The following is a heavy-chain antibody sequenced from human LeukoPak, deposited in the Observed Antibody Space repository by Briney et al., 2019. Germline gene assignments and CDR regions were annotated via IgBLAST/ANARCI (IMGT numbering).Heavy chain of an antibody. J-gene: IGHJ4*02. D-gene: IGHD5-24*01. CDR2: ISSSGSYI. Sequence: PGGSLRLSCAASGFTFSSYGMHWVRQAPGKGLEWVSSISSSGSYIYYADSVKGRFTISRDNAKNSLYLQMNSLRAEDTAVYYCARDLRRDGYNPNGIWGQGTLVTVSS. CDR3: ARDLRRDGYNPNGI. V-gene: IGHV3-21*01. CDR1: GFTFSSYG.